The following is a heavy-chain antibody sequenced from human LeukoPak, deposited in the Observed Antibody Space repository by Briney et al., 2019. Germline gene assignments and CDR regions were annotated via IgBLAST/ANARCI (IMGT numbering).Heavy chain of an antibody. CDR2: ISSSGSTI. V-gene: IGHV3-48*03. D-gene: IGHD4-23*01. Sequence: GGSLRLSCAASGFTFSSYEMTWVRQAPGKGLEWVSYISSSGSTIYYADSVKGRFTISRDNAKNSLYLQMNSLRAEDTAVYYCARGDKYGGNSVTSDIWGQGTMVTVSS. CDR3: ARGDKYGGNSVTSDI. J-gene: IGHJ3*02. CDR1: GFTFSSYE.